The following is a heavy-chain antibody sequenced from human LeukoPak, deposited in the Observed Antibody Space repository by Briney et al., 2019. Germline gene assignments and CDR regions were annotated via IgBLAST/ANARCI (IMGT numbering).Heavy chain of an antibody. J-gene: IGHJ5*02. CDR3: ARVHCGGDCYSLFDP. CDR1: GGSISSYY. V-gene: IGHV4-59*01. D-gene: IGHD2-21*02. CDR2: IYYSGST. Sequence: SETLSLTCTVSGGSISSYYWSWIRQPPGKGLEWIGYIYYSGSTNYNPSLKSRATISVDTSKNQFSLKLSSVTAADTAVYYCARVHCGGDCYSLFDPWGQGTLVTVSS.